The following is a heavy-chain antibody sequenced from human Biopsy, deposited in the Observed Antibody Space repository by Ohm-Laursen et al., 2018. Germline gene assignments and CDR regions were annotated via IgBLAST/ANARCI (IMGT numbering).Heavy chain of an antibody. CDR1: GFTFYSFA. V-gene: IGHV3-23*01. D-gene: IGHD3-16*01. CDR2: IGGSGDIT. Sequence: SLRLSCAAFGFTFYSFAMRWVRQAPGKGLEWVAGIGGSGDITYYADSVEGRFTISRDNSKNTLYLHMNSLRAEDTAVYYCAKADAYLWGEYRDLSPSSFDYWGQGTLVIVSS. J-gene: IGHJ4*02. CDR3: AKADAYLWGEYRDLSPSSFDY.